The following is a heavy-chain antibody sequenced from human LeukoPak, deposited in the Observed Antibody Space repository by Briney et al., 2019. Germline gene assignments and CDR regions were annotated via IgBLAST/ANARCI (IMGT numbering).Heavy chain of an antibody. V-gene: IGHV3-23*01. CDR3: AKRAGGYCSSTSCYSAFDY. CDR2: ISGSGGST. D-gene: IGHD2-2*01. CDR1: GFTFSSYA. Sequence: GRSLRLSCAASGFTFSSYAMSWVRQAPGKGLEWVSAISGSGGSTYYADSVKGRFTISRDNSKNTLYLQMNSLRAEDTAVYYCAKRAGGYCSSTSCYSAFDYWGQGTLVTVSS. J-gene: IGHJ4*02.